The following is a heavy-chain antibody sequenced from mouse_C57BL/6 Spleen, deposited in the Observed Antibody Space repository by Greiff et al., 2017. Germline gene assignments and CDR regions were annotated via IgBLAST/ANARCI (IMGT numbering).Heavy chain of an antibody. CDR1: GFNIKDDY. Sequence: VQLKQSGAELVRPGASVKLSCTASGFNIKDDYMHWVKQRPEQGLEWIGWIDPENGDTEYASKFQGKATITADTSSTTAYLQLSSLTSEDTAVYYCVYYYASAYWGQGTLVTVSA. CDR3: VYYYASAY. CDR2: IDPENGDT. J-gene: IGHJ3*01. V-gene: IGHV14-4*01. D-gene: IGHD1-1*01.